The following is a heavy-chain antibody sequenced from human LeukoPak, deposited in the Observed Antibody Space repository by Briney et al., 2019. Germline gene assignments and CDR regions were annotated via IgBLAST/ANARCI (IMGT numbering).Heavy chain of an antibody. Sequence: SGGSPRLSCAASGFTVSSNFMTWVRQAPGKRLEWVSVIYSGGSTYYADSVKDRFTISRDNSKNMLYLRMNSLRAEDTAVYYCARGGDSLHYWGQGTLVTVSS. CDR1: GFTVSSNF. J-gene: IGHJ4*02. V-gene: IGHV3-66*01. D-gene: IGHD3-10*01. CDR2: IYSGGST. CDR3: ARGGDSLHY.